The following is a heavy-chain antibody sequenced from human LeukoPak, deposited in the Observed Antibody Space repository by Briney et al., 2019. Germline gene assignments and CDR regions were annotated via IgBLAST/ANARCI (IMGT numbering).Heavy chain of an antibody. CDR2: INSDGSST. D-gene: IGHD4-23*01. V-gene: IGHV3-74*01. CDR1: GFTFSSYW. CDR3: VPLNYGGKDY. J-gene: IGHJ4*02. Sequence: GGSLRLSCAASGFTFSSYWMHWVRQAPGKGLVWVSRINSDGSSTSYADSVRGRFTISRDNAKNTLYLQMNSLRAEDTAVYYCVPLNYGGKDYWGQGTLVTVSS.